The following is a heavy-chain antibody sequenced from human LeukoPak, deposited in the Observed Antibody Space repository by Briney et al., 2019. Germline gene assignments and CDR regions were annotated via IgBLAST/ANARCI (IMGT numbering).Heavy chain of an antibody. CDR2: VKSKAAGGTA. Sequence: PGGSLRLSCAASGFIFSNAWMSWVRQAPGKGLEWVGRVKSKAAGGTADYAAPVKGRFTISRDDSKNTLYLQMNSLKSEDTAVYYCATWGTSYSDYRGQGTLVTVSS. V-gene: IGHV3-15*01. CDR1: GFIFSNAW. D-gene: IGHD3-16*01. J-gene: IGHJ4*02. CDR3: ATWGTSYSDY.